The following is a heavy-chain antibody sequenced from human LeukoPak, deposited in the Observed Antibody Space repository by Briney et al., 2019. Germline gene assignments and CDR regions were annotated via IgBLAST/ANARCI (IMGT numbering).Heavy chain of an antibody. CDR3: ARDRAAADPDAFDI. CDR1: GFTVSSNY. D-gene: IGHD6-13*01. Sequence: GGSLRLSCAASGFTVSSNYMSWVRQAPGKGLEWVSVIYSGGSTYYADSVKGRFTISRDNSKNALYLQMNSLRAEDTAVYYCARDRAAADPDAFDIWGQGTMVTVSS. V-gene: IGHV3-66*01. J-gene: IGHJ3*02. CDR2: IYSGGST.